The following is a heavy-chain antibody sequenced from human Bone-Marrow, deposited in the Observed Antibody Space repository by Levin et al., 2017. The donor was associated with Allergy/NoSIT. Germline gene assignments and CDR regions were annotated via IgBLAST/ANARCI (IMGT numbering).Heavy chain of an antibody. Sequence: ASVKVSCKASEYDFRGYYIHWVRQAPGQGLEWMGRVDPKRGGTEYAQKFQGRVTMTRDTSISTAYMKLSSLTLDDTAVYYCARDQLVAGDHKFDPWGQGALVIVSS. CDR2: VDPKRGGT. CDR1: EYDFRGYY. V-gene: IGHV1-2*02. J-gene: IGHJ5*02. CDR3: ARDQLVAGDHKFDP. D-gene: IGHD6-19*01.